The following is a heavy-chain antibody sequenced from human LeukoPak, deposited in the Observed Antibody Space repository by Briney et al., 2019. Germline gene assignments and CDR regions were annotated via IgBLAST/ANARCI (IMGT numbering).Heavy chain of an antibody. CDR3: ARDLDTATAHDAFDI. V-gene: IGHV3-21*01. CDR2: ISSSSSYI. Sequence: KAGGSLRLSCAASGFTFSSYSMNWVRQAPGKGLEWVSSISSSSSYIYYADSVKGRFTISRDNAKNSLYLQMNSLRAEDTAVYYCARDLDTATAHDAFDIWGQGTMVTVSS. D-gene: IGHD5-18*01. CDR1: GFTFSSYS. J-gene: IGHJ3*02.